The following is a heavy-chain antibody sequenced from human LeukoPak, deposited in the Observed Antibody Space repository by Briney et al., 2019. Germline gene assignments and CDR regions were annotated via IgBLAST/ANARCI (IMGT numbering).Heavy chain of an antibody. Sequence: GGSLRLSCAASGLTFTNAWMNWVRQAPGKGLEWVGRIKSKADDGTADYAAPGKGRFIISRDDSTNTLSLQMYSLKIEDTDVYYCTTEARLDGDHVWFDPWGQGTLVTVSS. CDR2: IKSKADDGTA. V-gene: IGHV3-15*01. CDR3: TTEARLDGDHVWFDP. D-gene: IGHD4-17*01. J-gene: IGHJ5*02. CDR1: GLTFTNAW.